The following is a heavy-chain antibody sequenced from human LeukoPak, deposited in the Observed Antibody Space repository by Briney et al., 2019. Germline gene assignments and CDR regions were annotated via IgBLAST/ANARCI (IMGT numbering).Heavy chain of an antibody. V-gene: IGHV3-23*01. CDR3: ARVKRDCSGGTCYSYDY. CDR1: GFTFSNYA. J-gene: IGHJ4*02. D-gene: IGHD2-15*01. Sequence: GGSLRLSCAASGFTFSNYAMSWVRQAPGKGLEWVSTISGSGDSTYYADSVKGRFTISRDKSKNTLYLQMNSLRAEDTAVYYCARVKRDCSGGTCYSYDYWGQGTLVTVSS. CDR2: ISGSGDST.